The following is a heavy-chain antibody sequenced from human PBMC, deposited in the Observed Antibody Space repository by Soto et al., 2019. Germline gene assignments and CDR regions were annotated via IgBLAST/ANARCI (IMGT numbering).Heavy chain of an antibody. CDR1: GFTFSSYS. V-gene: IGHV3-30-3*01. J-gene: IGHJ4*02. CDR3: ARGRTVRDHDDFDC. D-gene: IGHD2-21*01. CDR2: MSYDGNSK. Sequence: LRLSCAASGFTFSSYSMHWVRQAPGKGLEWVAAMSYDGNSKYFADSVKGRFTISRDNSKNTLSLQMNSLGTEDSAVYYCARGRTVRDHDDFDCWGQGTLVTVSS.